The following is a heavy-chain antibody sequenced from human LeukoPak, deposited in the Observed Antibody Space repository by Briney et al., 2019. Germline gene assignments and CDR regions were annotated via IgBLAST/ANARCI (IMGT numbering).Heavy chain of an antibody. CDR1: GFTFSDYY. J-gene: IGHJ4*02. Sequence: SGGSLRLSCAASGFTFSDYYMSWIRQAPGRGLEWVSYISTGSSYTNYADSVKGRFTISRDNAKNSLYLQMNSLRAEDTALYYCARAEGGPATAIYWGQGTLVTASA. CDR3: ARAEGGPATAIY. D-gene: IGHD2-21*02. V-gene: IGHV3-11*05. CDR2: ISTGSSYT.